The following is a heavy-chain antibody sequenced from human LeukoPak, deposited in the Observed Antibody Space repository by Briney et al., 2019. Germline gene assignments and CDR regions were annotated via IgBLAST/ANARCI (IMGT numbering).Heavy chain of an antibody. D-gene: IGHD6-13*01. Sequence: GGSLRLSCAASGFTFSSYGMHWVRQAPGKGLEWVAVIWYDGSNKYHADSVKGRFTISRDNSKNTLYLQMNSLRAEDTAVYYCAKAGYSSSWYVPYYYYYMDVWGKGTTVTVSS. CDR1: GFTFSSYG. CDR2: IWYDGSNK. CDR3: AKAGYSSSWYVPYYYYYMDV. V-gene: IGHV3-33*06. J-gene: IGHJ6*03.